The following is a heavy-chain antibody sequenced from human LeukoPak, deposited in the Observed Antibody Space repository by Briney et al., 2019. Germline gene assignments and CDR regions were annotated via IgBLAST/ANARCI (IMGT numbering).Heavy chain of an antibody. CDR3: AADSGSYGFDP. Sequence: GGSLRLSCAASGFTFSSYWMNWARQAPGKGLEWVASINHNGNVNYYVDSVKGRFTISRDNAKNSLYLQMNSLRAEDTAVYYCAADSGSYGFDPWGQGTLVTVSS. CDR1: GFTFSSYW. J-gene: IGHJ5*02. V-gene: IGHV3-7*01. D-gene: IGHD1-26*01. CDR2: INHNGNVN.